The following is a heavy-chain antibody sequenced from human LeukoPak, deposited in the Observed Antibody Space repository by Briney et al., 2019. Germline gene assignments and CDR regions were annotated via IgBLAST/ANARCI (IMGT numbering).Heavy chain of an antibody. J-gene: IGHJ4*02. CDR2: NYPGDSDT. CDR1: GYSFATYW. Sequence: GESLKISCKGSGYSFATYWIGWVRQMPGKGLEWMGINYPGDSDTTYSPSFQGQVTISADKSISTAYLQWSSLKASDTAMYYCARSNDYGNFDYWGQGTLVTVSS. CDR3: ARSNDYGNFDY. V-gene: IGHV5-51*01. D-gene: IGHD4-17*01.